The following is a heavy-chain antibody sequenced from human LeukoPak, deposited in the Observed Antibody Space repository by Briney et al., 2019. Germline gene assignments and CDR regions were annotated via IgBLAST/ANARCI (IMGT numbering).Heavy chain of an antibody. V-gene: IGHV3-53*01. CDR3: ARTSIAVAATYGLDY. J-gene: IGHJ4*02. D-gene: IGHD6-19*01. CDR1: GFTVSTNY. CDR2: IYSGGGT. Sequence: GGSLRLSCAASGFTVSTNYMSWVRQAPGKGLEWVSVIYSGGGTYYADSVKGRFTISRDNSKNTLNLQMNSLRAEDTAVYYCARTSIAVAATYGLDYWGQGILVTVSS.